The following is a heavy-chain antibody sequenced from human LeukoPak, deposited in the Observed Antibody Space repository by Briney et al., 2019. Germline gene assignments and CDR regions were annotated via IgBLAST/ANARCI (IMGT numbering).Heavy chain of an antibody. CDR2: IIDSGIST. CDR3: AKGSRGSYDY. J-gene: IGHJ4*02. V-gene: IGHV3-23*01. Sequence: PGGSLRLSCAASGFSFNSYAMIWVGQAPEKGREWVSSIIDSGISTYYGDSVKGRFTISRDNSKNTLYLQMNSLRAEDTAVYYCAKGSRGSYDYWGQGTLVTVSS. D-gene: IGHD1-26*01. CDR1: GFSFNSYA.